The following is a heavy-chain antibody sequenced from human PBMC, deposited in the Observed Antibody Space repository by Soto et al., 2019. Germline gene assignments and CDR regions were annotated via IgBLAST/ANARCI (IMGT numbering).Heavy chain of an antibody. Sequence: QITLKESGPTLVKPTQTLTLTCTFSGFSLTSTAVGVNWIRQPPGKALEWLALIYWDDNNQYNPSLKSRLTVTKDTSKNQVVLTRTNMDPVDTATYYCAHGSGWLSDYWGQGTLVTVSS. CDR1: GFSLTSTAVG. CDR3: AHGSGWLSDY. J-gene: IGHJ4*02. D-gene: IGHD6-19*01. CDR2: IYWDDNN. V-gene: IGHV2-5*02.